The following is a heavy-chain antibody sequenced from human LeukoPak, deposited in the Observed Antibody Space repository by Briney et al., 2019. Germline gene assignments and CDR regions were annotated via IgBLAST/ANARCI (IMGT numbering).Heavy chain of an antibody. CDR1: GFTFSSYA. V-gene: IGHV3-23*01. D-gene: IGHD6-13*01. Sequence: GGSLRLPCAASGFTFSSYAMSWVRQAPGKGLEWVSAISGSGGSTYYADSVKGRFTISRDNSKNTLYLQMNSLRAEDTAVYYCAKEAVLDSSSWTYFDYWGQGTLVTVSS. J-gene: IGHJ4*02. CDR2: ISGSGGST. CDR3: AKEAVLDSSSWTYFDY.